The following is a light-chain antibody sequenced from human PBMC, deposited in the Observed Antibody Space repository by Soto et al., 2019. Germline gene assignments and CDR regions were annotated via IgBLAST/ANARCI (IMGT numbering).Light chain of an antibody. CDR3: EQRSNWPRLWT. J-gene: IGKJ1*01. CDR1: QSVSSY. V-gene: IGKV3-11*01. Sequence: EIVLTQSPATLSLSPGERATLSCRASQSVSSYLAWYQQKPGQAPRLLIYDASNRATGIPARFSGSGSGTDFTLTISSLEPEDVAVYYCEQRSNWPRLWTFGQGTK. CDR2: DAS.